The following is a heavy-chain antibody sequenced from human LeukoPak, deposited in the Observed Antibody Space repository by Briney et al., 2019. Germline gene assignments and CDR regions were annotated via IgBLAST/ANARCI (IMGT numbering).Heavy chain of an antibody. CDR2: INTNTGNP. CDR1: GYTFTNYA. V-gene: IGHV7-4-1*02. Sequence: ASVKVSCKASGYTFTNYAMNWVRQAPGQGLEWMGWINTNTGNPTYAQGFTGRFVFSLDTSVSTAYLQISSLKAEDTAVYYCARSPGWYPERTYYFDYWGQGTLVTVSS. J-gene: IGHJ4*02. D-gene: IGHD6-19*01. CDR3: ARSPGWYPERTYYFDY.